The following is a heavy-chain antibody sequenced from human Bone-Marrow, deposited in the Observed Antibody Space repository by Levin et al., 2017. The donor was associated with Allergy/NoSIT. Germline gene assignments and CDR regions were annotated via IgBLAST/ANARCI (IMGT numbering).Heavy chain of an antibody. CDR3: ARVYYGSGSPFYYGMDV. D-gene: IGHD3-10*01. J-gene: IGHJ6*02. Sequence: SVKVSCKASGGTFSSYAISWVRQAPGQGLEWMGGIIPIFGTANYAQKFQGRVTITADESTSTAYMELSSLRSEDTAVYYCARVYYGSGSPFYYGMDVWGQGTTVTVS. CDR2: IIPIFGTA. CDR1: GGTFSSYA. V-gene: IGHV1-69*13.